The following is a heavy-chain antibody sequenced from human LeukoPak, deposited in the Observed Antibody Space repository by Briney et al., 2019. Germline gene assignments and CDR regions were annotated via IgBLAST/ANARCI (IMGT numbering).Heavy chain of an antibody. D-gene: IGHD2-2*01. J-gene: IGHJ4*02. CDR2: IYYSGST. CDR1: GGSISSYY. Sequence: PSETLSLTCTVSGGSISSYYWSWIRQPPGKGLEWIGYIYYSGSTNYNPSLKSRVTMSVDTSKNQFSLKLSSVTAADTAVYYCAREVGSFDYWGQGTLVTVSS. V-gene: IGHV4-59*12. CDR3: AREVGSFDY.